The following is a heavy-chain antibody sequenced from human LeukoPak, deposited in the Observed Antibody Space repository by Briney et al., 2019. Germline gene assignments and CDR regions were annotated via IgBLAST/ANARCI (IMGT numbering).Heavy chain of an antibody. CDR2: IIPILGIA. Sequence: GASVKVSCKASGGTFSSYAISWVRQAPGQGLEWMGRIIPILGIANYAQKFQGRVTITADKSTSTAYMELSSLRSEDTAVYYCAREYGSGSYYYYYYYGMDVWGQGTTVTVSS. CDR3: AREYGSGSYYYYYYYGMDV. CDR1: GGTFSSYA. V-gene: IGHV1-69*04. D-gene: IGHD3-10*01. J-gene: IGHJ6*02.